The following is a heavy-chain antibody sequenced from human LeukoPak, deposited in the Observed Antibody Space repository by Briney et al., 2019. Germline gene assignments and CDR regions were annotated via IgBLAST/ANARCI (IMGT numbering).Heavy chain of an antibody. CDR2: IYYSGST. Sequence: SQTLSLTCTVSGGSISSGGYYWSWIRQHPGKGLEWTGYIYYSGSTYYNPSLKSRVTISVDTSKNQFSLKLSSVTAADTAVYYCARGGYNVYYFDYWGQGTLVTVSS. CDR3: ARGGYNVYYFDY. CDR1: GGSISSGGYY. D-gene: IGHD5-24*01. J-gene: IGHJ4*02. V-gene: IGHV4-31*03.